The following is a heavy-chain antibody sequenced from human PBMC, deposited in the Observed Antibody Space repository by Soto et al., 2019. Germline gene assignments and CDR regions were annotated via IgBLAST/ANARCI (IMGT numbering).Heavy chain of an antibody. J-gene: IGHJ4*02. CDR3: VRDDPGLGVDY. CDR1: GFTFRNYW. CDR2: IPSDGTDI. D-gene: IGHD3-16*01. Sequence: PGGSLRLSCETSGFTFRNYWMHWVRQPPGKGPEWVSNIPSDGTDITYADSVRGRFTISRDDAKNTLYLQMNSLRVGDTAMYYCVRDDPGLGVDYWGQGTLVTVSS. V-gene: IGHV3-74*03.